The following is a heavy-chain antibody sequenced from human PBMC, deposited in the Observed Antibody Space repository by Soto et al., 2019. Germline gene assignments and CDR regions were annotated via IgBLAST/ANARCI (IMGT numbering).Heavy chain of an antibody. V-gene: IGHV1-2*04. D-gene: IGHD4-4*01. J-gene: IGHJ5*02. CDR1: GYTFTGYY. CDR2: INPNSGGT. Sequence: ASVKVSCKASGYTFTGYYMHWVRQAPGQGLEWMGWINPNSGGTNYAQKFQGWVTMTRDTSISTAYMELSRLRSDDTAVYYCARDFHLSLSTVTTSWFDPWGQGTLVTVSS. CDR3: ARDFHLSLSTVTTSWFDP.